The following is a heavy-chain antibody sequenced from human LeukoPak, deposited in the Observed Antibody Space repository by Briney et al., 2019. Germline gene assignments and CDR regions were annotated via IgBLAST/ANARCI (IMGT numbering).Heavy chain of an antibody. CDR3: AKPVARYGY. CDR1: GFTFSTYG. V-gene: IGHV3-23*01. J-gene: IGHJ4*02. Sequence: GGSLRLSCAASGFTFSTYGMTWVRQAPGKGLEWVSAISGSGGSTYYADSVKGRFTISRDNSKNTLYLQMNSLRAEDTAVYYCAKPVARYGYWGQGTLVTVSS. D-gene: IGHD6-19*01. CDR2: ISGSGGST.